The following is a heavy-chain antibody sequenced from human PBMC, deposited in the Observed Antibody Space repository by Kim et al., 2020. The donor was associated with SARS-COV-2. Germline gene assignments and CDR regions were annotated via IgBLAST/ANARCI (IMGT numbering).Heavy chain of an antibody. CDR3: AREWRGGNSFLSRRHLSMDV. CDR2: IIPIFGTA. D-gene: IGHD2-21*02. J-gene: IGHJ6*02. Sequence: SVKVSCKASGGTFSSYAISWVRQAPGQGLEWMGGIIPIFGTANYAQKFQGRVTITADESTSTAYMELSSLRSEDTAVYYCAREWRGGNSFLSRRHLSMDVWGQGTTVTVSS. V-gene: IGHV1-69*13. CDR1: GGTFSSYA.